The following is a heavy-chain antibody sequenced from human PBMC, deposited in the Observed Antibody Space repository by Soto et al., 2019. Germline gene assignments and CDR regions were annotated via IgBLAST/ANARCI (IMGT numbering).Heavy chain of an antibody. CDR1: GDSMRTDYY. V-gene: IGHV4-38-2*01. D-gene: IGHD3-9*01. CDR3: ARLTTVRYFDY. J-gene: IGHJ4*02. Sequence: PSETLSLTCAVSGDSMRTDYYWGWVRQPPGKGLEWIGSIYHSGSAYYNPSLTSRVTISVDTSKDQFSLKVTSVTAADTAVYCCARLTTVRYFDYWGQGTLVTVSS. CDR2: IYHSGSA.